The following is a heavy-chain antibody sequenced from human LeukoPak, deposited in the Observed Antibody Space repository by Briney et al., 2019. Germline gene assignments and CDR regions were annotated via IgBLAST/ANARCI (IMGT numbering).Heavy chain of an antibody. D-gene: IGHD1-7*01. V-gene: IGHV1-18*01. J-gene: IGHJ5*02. Sequence: ASVKVSCKASGYTFTSYDINWVRQAPGQGLEWMGWISAYNGNTNYAQKLQGRVTMTRDTSISTAYMELSRLRSDDTAVYYCARGTGTTAGHYWFDPWGQGTLVTVSS. CDR2: ISAYNGNT. CDR1: GYTFTSYD. CDR3: ARGTGTTAGHYWFDP.